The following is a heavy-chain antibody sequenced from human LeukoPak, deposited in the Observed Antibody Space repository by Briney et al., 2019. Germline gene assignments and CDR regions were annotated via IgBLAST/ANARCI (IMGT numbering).Heavy chain of an antibody. CDR3: ARRLRGSGGNQNALDI. V-gene: IGHV5-51*01. Sequence: GESLKISCKGSGYSFSTYWIAWVRQMPGKGLEWMGIIYPGDSDTRYSPSFQGQVTISADKSISTAYLQWNSLKASDTAMYYCARRLRGSGGNQNALDIWGQGTMVTVSS. J-gene: IGHJ3*02. D-gene: IGHD4-23*01. CDR1: GYSFSTYW. CDR2: IYPGDSDT.